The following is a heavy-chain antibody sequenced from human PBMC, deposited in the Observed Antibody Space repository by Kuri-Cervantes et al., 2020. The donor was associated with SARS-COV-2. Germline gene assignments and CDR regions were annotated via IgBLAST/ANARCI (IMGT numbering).Heavy chain of an antibody. J-gene: IGHJ4*02. CDR1: GFTFSDYY. V-gene: IGHV3-11*04. CDR2: ISSSGNTI. D-gene: IGHD1-26*01. CDR3: ARLEATNYFDY. Sequence: GGSLRLSCAASGFTFSDYYMSWIRHAPGKVLEWVSYISSSGNTIYYADSVKGRFTISRDNAKNTLYLQMNSLRAEDTAVYYCARLEATNYFDYWGQGTLVTVSS.